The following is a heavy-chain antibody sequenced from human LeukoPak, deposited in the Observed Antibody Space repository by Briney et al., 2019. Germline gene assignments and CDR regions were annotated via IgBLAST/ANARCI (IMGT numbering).Heavy chain of an antibody. D-gene: IGHD3-16*02. CDR3: ARVGRDYVWGSYRRNHLDY. CDR1: GGSFSGYY. CDR2: INHSGST. J-gene: IGHJ4*02. Sequence: PSETLSLTCAVYGGSFSGYYWSWIRQPPGKGLEWLGEINHSGSTNYNPSLKSRVTISVDTSKNQFSLKLSSVTAADTAVYYCARVGRDYVWGSYRRNHLDYWGQGTLVTVSS. V-gene: IGHV4-34*01.